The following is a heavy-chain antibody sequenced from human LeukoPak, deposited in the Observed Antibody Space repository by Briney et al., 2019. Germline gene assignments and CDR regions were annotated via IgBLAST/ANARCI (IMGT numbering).Heavy chain of an antibody. V-gene: IGHV4-59*01. CDR2: THHSGAT. D-gene: IGHD5-18*01. J-gene: IGHJ4*02. CDR3: ARSSGHSYGDFDY. Sequence: SETLSLTYSVSGVSITSNYWSWIRQPPGKGLEWLGYTHHSGATSYNPSLKSRSTMSLDTSNNQFSLKLSSVTAADTAVYYCARSSGHSYGDFDYWGQGNLVTVSS. CDR1: GVSITSNY.